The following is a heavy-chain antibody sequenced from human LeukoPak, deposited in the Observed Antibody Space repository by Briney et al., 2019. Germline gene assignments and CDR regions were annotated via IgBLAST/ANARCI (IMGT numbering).Heavy chain of an antibody. CDR3: ARLERESYSLDY. J-gene: IGHJ4*02. D-gene: IGHD1-26*01. V-gene: IGHV3-21*01. Sequence: GGSLRLSCAASGFTVSSNYMSWVRQAPGKGLEWVSSISSSSSYIYYADSVKGRFTISRDNAKNSLHLQMNSLRAEDTAVYYCARLERESYSLDYWGQGTLVTVSS. CDR1: GFTVSSNY. CDR2: ISSSSSYI.